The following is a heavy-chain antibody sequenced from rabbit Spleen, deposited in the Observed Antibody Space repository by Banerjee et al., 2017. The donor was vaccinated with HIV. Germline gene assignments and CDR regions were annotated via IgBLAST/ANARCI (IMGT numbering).Heavy chain of an antibody. Sequence: QEQLKETGGGLVQPGGSLTLSCKASGFDFSSYGVSWVRQAPGKGLEWIGYIDPIFHITTYANWVNGRFSISRENTQNTVTLQMTSLTAADTATYFCTRDTGYMTGTDPENLWGQGTLVTVS. CDR3: TRDTGYMTGTDPENL. D-gene: IGHD7-1*01. CDR1: GFDFSSYG. V-gene: IGHV1S47*01. J-gene: IGHJ3*01. CDR2: IDPIFHIT.